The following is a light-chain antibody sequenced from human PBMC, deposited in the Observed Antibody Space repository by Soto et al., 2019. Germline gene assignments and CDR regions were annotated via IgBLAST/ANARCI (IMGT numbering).Light chain of an antibody. Sequence: DIQLTQSPSSLSASVVDKVTITFRASQSIRSYLNWVQPKPGKAPKLLIYDASSLQTGVPSRFSGSGSGTDFSLTISSLQPEDFATYYCQQSYSTPPWTCGQGTKGDIK. CDR3: QQSYSTPPWT. V-gene: IGKV1-39*01. CDR1: QSIRSY. CDR2: DAS. J-gene: IGKJ1*01.